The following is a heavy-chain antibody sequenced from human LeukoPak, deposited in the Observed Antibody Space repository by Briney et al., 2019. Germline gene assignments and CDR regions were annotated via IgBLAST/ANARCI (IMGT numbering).Heavy chain of an antibody. CDR1: GGTFSSYA. J-gene: IGHJ3*02. Sequence: SVKVSCKASGGTFSSYAISWVRQAPGQGLEWMGRIIPILGIANYAQKFQGRVTITADKSTSTAYMELSSLRSEDTAVYYCASPYYDILTGYYMPGAFDIWGQGTMVTVSS. CDR2: IIPILGIA. D-gene: IGHD3-9*01. CDR3: ASPYYDILTGYYMPGAFDI. V-gene: IGHV1-69*04.